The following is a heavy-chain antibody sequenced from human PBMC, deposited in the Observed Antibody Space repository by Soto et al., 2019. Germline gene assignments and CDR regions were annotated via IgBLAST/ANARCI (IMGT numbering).Heavy chain of an antibody. CDR3: AGSRATGYSSSWYYFDY. V-gene: IGHV4-59*01. CDR1: GGSISSYY. CDR2: IYYSGST. J-gene: IGHJ4*02. D-gene: IGHD6-13*01. Sequence: PSETLSLTCTVSGGSISSYYWSWIRQPPGKGLEWIGYIYYSGSTNYNPSLKSRVTISVDTSKNQFSLKLSSVTAADTAVYYCAGSRATGYSSSWYYFDYWGQGTLVTVS.